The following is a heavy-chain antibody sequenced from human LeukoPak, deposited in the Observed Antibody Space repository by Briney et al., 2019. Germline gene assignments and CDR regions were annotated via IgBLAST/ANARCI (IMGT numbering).Heavy chain of an antibody. CDR2: ISSSGSTI. CDR1: GFTFSDYY. J-gene: IGHJ6*02. CDR3: ARSSAAYYYYGMDV. V-gene: IGHV3-11*01. Sequence: GGSLRLSCAASGFTFSDYYMSWIRQAPGKGLEWVSYISSSGSTIYYADSVKGRFTISWDNAKNSLYLQMNSLRAEDTAVYYCARSSAAYYYYGMDVWGQGTTVTVSS. D-gene: IGHD2-15*01.